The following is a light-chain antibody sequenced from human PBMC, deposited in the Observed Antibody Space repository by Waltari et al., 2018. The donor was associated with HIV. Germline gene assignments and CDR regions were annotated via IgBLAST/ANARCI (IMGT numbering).Light chain of an antibody. CDR1: NIGSKS. CDR2: DDI. CDR3: QVWDSSSDHL. V-gene: IGLV3-21*02. Sequence: SYVPTQPPSVSVAPGQPARITCGGNNIGSKSLTWYQQKPGQAPVLVIYDDIGRPSGIPGRFSGSNSGNTATLTISRVEAGDEADYYCQVWDSSSDHLFGGGTKVTVL. J-gene: IGLJ2*01.